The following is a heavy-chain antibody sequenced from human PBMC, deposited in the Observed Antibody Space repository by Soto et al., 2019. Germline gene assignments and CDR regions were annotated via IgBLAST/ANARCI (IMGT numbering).Heavy chain of an antibody. CDR2: IKSKTDGGTT. V-gene: IGHV3-15*01. Sequence: GGSLRLSCAASGFTFSNAWMSWVRQAPGKGLEWVGRIKSKTDGGTTDYAAPVKGRFTISRDDSKNTLYLQMNSLKTEDTAVYYCTTALCGDCSNDAFDIWGQGTMVTVSS. J-gene: IGHJ3*02. CDR1: GFTFSNAW. CDR3: TTALCGDCSNDAFDI. D-gene: IGHD2-21*01.